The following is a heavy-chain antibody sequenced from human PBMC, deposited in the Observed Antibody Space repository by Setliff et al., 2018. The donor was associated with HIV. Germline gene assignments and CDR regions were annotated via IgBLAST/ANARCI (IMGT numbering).Heavy chain of an antibody. J-gene: IGHJ4*02. CDR2: ISPHSGDT. D-gene: IGHD2-21*02. CDR1: GYRFTTYG. CDR3: ARGDGMGPVVVTAMFDY. Sequence: ASVKVSCKASGYRFTTYGLSWVRQAPGQGLEWMGWISPHSGDTKYAQKVQGRVTMTTDTSMGTSYMELRSLRSDDTAVYYCARGDGMGPVVVTAMFDYWGQGTLVTVSS. V-gene: IGHV1-18*01.